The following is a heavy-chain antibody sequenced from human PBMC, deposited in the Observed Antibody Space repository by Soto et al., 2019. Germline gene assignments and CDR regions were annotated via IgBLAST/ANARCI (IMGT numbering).Heavy chain of an antibody. CDR1: GSSISSYY. CDR3: ARAGSSWSFDY. Sequence: SVTLSLTCTVSGSSISSYYWSWIRQPPGKGLEWIGYIYYSGSTNYNPSLKSRVTISVDTSKNQFSLKLSSVTAADTAVYYCARAGSSWSFDYWGQGTLVTVSS. V-gene: IGHV4-59*01. J-gene: IGHJ4*02. D-gene: IGHD6-13*01. CDR2: IYYSGST.